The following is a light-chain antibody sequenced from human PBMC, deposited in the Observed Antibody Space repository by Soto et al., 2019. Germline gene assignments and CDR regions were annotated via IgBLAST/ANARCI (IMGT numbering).Light chain of an antibody. Sequence: DIQMTQSPSSLSASVGDRVTITCQASRDISKYLNWYLQKPGKAHKLLIYDASNLETGVPSRFSGNGSGTDFTFTISRLQPEDVATYYCQQCDNIPLTFGGGTKVDI. CDR2: DAS. CDR1: RDISKY. V-gene: IGKV1-33*01. CDR3: QQCDNIPLT. J-gene: IGKJ4*01.